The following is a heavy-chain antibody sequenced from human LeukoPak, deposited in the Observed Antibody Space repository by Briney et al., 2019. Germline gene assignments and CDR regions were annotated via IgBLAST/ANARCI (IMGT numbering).Heavy chain of an antibody. CDR2: ISSSSSYI. V-gene: IGHV3-21*01. J-gene: IGHJ4*02. CDR1: GFTFSSYS. Sequence: GSLSLSCAASGFTFSSYSMNWVRQAPGKGLEWVSSISSSSSYIYYADSVKGRFTISRDNAKNSLYLQMNSLRAEDTAVYYCARILLYCSGGSCYSNYFDYWGQGTLVTVSS. D-gene: IGHD2-15*01. CDR3: ARILLYCSGGSCYSNYFDY.